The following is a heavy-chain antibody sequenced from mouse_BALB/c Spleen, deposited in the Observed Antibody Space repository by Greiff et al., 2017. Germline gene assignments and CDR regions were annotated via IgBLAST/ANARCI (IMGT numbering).Heavy chain of an antibody. D-gene: IGHD2-14*01. CDR3: TRSPYYRYDGAWFAY. J-gene: IGHJ3*01. Sequence: VQLQQSGTVLARPGASVKMSCKASGYTFTSYWMHWVKQRPGQGLEWIGAIYPGNSDTSYNQKFKGKAKLTAVTSTSTAYMELSSLTNEDSAVYYCTRSPYYRYDGAWFAYWGQGTLVTVSA. CDR1: GYTFTSYW. CDR2: IYPGNSDT. V-gene: IGHV1-5*01.